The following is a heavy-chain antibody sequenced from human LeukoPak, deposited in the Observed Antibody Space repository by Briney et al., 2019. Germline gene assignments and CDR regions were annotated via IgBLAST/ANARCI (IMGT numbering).Heavy chain of an antibody. CDR2: ISASGGST. CDR1: GFTFSSSA. Sequence: PGGSLRLSCAASGFTFSSSAMSRVRQVPGKGLEWVSGISASGGSTSYADSVRGRFTISRDNSKNTLYVQMNSLRDEDTAVYYCAKARFVRIQLYDYWGQGTLVTVSS. CDR3: AKARFVRIQLYDY. V-gene: IGHV3-23*01. J-gene: IGHJ4*02. D-gene: IGHD5-18*01.